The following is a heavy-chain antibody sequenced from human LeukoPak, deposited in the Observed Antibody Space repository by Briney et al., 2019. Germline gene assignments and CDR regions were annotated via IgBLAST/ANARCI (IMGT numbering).Heavy chain of an antibody. Sequence: GGSLRLSCAASGFTFISYWMTWVRQAPGKGLEWVANIKQDGSEIYYVDSVKGRFTTSRDNAKNSLYLQMNSLRAEDTAVYYCARGSSGSYLGAFDIWGQGTMVTVSS. D-gene: IGHD3-22*01. CDR1: GFTFISYW. CDR3: ARGSSGSYLGAFDI. V-gene: IGHV3-7*04. J-gene: IGHJ3*02. CDR2: IKQDGSEI.